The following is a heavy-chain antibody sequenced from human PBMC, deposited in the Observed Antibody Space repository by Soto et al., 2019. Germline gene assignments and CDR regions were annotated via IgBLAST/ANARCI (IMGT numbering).Heavy chain of an antibody. Sequence: EVQLVESGGGLVQPGGSLRLSCAASGFTVSSNYMSWVRQAPGKGLEWVSVIYSGGSTYYADSVKGRFTISRDNSKNKLYLQMNSLRAEDTAVYYCAREMGYCSGGSCYNWFDPWGQGTLVTVSS. CDR1: GFTVSSNY. D-gene: IGHD2-15*01. V-gene: IGHV3-66*01. CDR3: AREMGYCSGGSCYNWFDP. CDR2: IYSGGST. J-gene: IGHJ5*02.